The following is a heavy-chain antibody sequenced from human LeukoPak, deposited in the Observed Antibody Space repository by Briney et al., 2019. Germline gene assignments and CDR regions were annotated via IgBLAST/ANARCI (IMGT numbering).Heavy chain of an antibody. V-gene: IGHV3-30*18. D-gene: IGHD5-12*01. CDR1: GFTFSSYS. Sequence: GGSLRLSCAASGFTFSSYSMNWVRQASGKGLEWVAVISYDGSNKYYADSVKGRFTISRDNSKNTLYLQMNSLRAEDTAVYYCAKSRGWLRSESYFDYWGQGTLVTVSS. CDR2: ISYDGSNK. CDR3: AKSRGWLRSESYFDY. J-gene: IGHJ4*02.